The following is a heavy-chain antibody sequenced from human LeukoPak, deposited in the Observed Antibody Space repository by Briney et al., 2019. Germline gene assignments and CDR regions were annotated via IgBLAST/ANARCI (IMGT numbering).Heavy chain of an antibody. D-gene: IGHD6-13*01. Sequence: GGSLRLSCAASGFTFSSYAMHWVRQAPGKGLEWVAVISYDGSNKYYADSVKGRFTISRDNSKNTLYLQMNSLRAEDTAVYYCANGEGSHSSSWLNFDYWGQGTLVTVSS. CDR1: GFTFSSYA. CDR3: ANGEGSHSSSWLNFDY. V-gene: IGHV3-30-3*01. J-gene: IGHJ4*02. CDR2: ISYDGSNK.